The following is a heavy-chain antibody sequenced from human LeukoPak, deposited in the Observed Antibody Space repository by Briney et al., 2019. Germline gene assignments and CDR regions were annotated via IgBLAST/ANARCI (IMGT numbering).Heavy chain of an antibody. CDR3: ARDKRQASGRGLDY. J-gene: IGHJ4*02. CDR1: GGSISSSNW. CDR2: IYHSGST. V-gene: IGHV4-4*02. Sequence: SGTLSLTFAVSGGSISSSNWWSWVRQPPGKGLEWIGEIYHSGSTNYNPSLKSRVTISVDKSKNQFSLKLSSVTAADTAVYYCARDKRQASGRGLDYWGQGTLVTVSS. D-gene: IGHD1-1*01.